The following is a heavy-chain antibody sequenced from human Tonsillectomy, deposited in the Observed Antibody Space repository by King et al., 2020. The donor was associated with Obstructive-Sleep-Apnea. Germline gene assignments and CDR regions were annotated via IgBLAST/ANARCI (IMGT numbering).Heavy chain of an antibody. CDR2: IYYSGYT. Sequence: LQLQESGPGLVKPSETLSLTCPVSGGSISSSSYYWGWIRPPPGKGLEWIGSIYYSGYTYYNPSLNSRDTISVDTSKNQFSLKLSPVTAADTAVYYCSRILKHNVGGLDYWGQGTLVTVSS. D-gene: IGHD1-26*01. CDR1: GGSISSSSYY. CDR3: SRILKHNVGGLDY. J-gene: IGHJ4*02. V-gene: IGHV4-39*07.